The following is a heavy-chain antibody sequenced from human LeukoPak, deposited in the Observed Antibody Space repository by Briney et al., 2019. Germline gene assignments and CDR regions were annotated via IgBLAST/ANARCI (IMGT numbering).Heavy chain of an antibody. CDR2: IKQDGSEK. J-gene: IGHJ4*02. D-gene: IGHD2-15*01. CDR3: ARDSSPLLTGPRFDY. V-gene: IGHV3-7*03. CDR1: GFTFSSYA. Sequence: GGSLRLSCAASGFTFSSYAMSWVRQAPGKGLEWVANIKQDGSEKYYVDSVKGRFTISRDNAKNSLYLQMNSLRAEDTALYYCARDSSPLLTGPRFDYWGQGTLVTVSS.